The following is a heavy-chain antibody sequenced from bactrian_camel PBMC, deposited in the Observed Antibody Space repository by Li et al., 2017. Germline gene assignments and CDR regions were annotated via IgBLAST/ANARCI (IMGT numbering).Heavy chain of an antibody. J-gene: IGHJ4*01. CDR3: LTWRETGNGPYHV. CDR1: VSSANDYC. CDR2: LDSDGRI. D-gene: IGHD7*01. V-gene: IGHV3S10*01. Sequence: DVQLVESGGGMVQPGGSLTLSCAVSVSSANDYCLGWFRQASGKEREWVGSLDSDGRINYADSVKGRFTISKDNAKTLYLQMNTLRPEDTAVYYCLTWRETGNGPYHVGGQGTQVTVS.